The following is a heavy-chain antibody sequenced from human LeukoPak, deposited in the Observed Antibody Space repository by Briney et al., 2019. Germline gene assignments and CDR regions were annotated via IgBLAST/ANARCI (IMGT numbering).Heavy chain of an antibody. CDR3: AGSPKYSSSWFEYFQH. Sequence: GGSLGLSCAASGFTLSSYAMHWVRQAPGKGLEWVAARSHDGSNKYHADSVKGRFTISRDNSKNTVYLQMNSLRAEDTAVYFCAGSPKYSSSWFEYFQHWGQGTLVTVSS. V-gene: IGHV3-30*01. D-gene: IGHD6-13*01. J-gene: IGHJ1*01. CDR2: RSHDGSNK. CDR1: GFTLSSYA.